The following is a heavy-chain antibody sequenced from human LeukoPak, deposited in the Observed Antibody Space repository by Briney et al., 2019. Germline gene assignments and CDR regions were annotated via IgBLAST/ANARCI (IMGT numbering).Heavy chain of an antibody. CDR3: AKEQGFGDFLNYFDY. J-gene: IGHJ4*02. D-gene: IGHD4-17*01. Sequence: GGSLRLSCAASGFTFRSDAMSWVRQAPGKGLEWVSGISSSGAATYYADSVKGRSTISRDNSKNTLYLQMNSLRAEDTAVYYCAKEQGFGDFLNYFDYWGQGTLVTVSS. CDR1: GFTFRSDA. V-gene: IGHV3-23*01. CDR2: ISSSGAAT.